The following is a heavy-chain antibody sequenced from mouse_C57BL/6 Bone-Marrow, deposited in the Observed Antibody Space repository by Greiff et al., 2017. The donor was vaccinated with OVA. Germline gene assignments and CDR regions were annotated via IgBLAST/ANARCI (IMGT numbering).Heavy chain of an antibody. D-gene: IGHD2-4*01. CDR3: ARDRGLRRRFAY. J-gene: IGHJ3*01. CDR1: GFTFSSYA. V-gene: IGHV5-4*01. Sequence: EVQVVESGGGLVKPGGSLKLSCAASGFTFSSYAMSWVRQTPEKRLEWVATISDGGSYTYYPDNVKGRFTISRDNAKNNLYLQMSHLKSEDTAMYYCARDRGLRRRFAYWGQGTLVTVSA. CDR2: ISDGGSYT.